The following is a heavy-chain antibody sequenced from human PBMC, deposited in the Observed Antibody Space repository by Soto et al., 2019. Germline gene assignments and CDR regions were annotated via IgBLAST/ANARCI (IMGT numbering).Heavy chain of an antibody. Sequence: SETLSLTCTVSGGSISSYYWSWIRQPPGKGLEWIGYIYYSGSTNYNPSLKSRVTISVDTSKNQFSLKLSSVTAADTAVYYCATLGYCSSTSCYARDNWFDPWGQGTLVTVSS. V-gene: IGHV4-59*08. CDR3: ATLGYCSSTSCYARDNWFDP. J-gene: IGHJ5*02. CDR1: GGSISSYY. CDR2: IYYSGST. D-gene: IGHD2-2*01.